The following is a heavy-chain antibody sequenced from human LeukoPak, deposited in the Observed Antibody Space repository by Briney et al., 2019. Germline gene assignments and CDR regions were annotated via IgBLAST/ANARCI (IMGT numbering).Heavy chain of an antibody. CDR1: GGTFSSYA. CDR2: IIPIFGTA. V-gene: IGHV1-69*13. CDR3: ARVRPNDYDFWSGPTPDAFDI. Sequence: ASVKVSCKASGGTFSSYAISWVRQAPGQGLEWMGGIIPIFGTANYAQKFQGRVTITADESTSTAYMELSSLRSEDTAVYYCARVRPNDYDFWSGPTPDAFDIWGQGTMVTVSS. J-gene: IGHJ3*02. D-gene: IGHD3-3*01.